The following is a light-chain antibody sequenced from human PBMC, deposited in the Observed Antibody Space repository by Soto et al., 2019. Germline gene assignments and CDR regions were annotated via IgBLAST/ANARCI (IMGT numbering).Light chain of an antibody. CDR2: RDT. CDR1: NIGTKT. Sequence: SYELTQPLSVSVALGQTASITCGGNNIGTKTVHWYQQKPGQAPFLVIYRDTDRPSGIPERFSGSNSGNTATLTISRAQAGDEADYYCHVWDSNTVLFGGGTKVTVL. V-gene: IGLV3-9*01. CDR3: HVWDSNTVL. J-gene: IGLJ2*01.